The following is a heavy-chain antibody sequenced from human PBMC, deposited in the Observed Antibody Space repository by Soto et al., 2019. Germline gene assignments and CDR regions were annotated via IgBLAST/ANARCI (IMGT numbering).Heavy chain of an antibody. D-gene: IGHD3-22*01. J-gene: IGHJ3*02. Sequence: VGSLRLSCAASGFTFSSYAMSWVRQAPGKGLEWVSAISGSGGSTYYVDSVKGRFTISRDNSKNTLYLQMNSLRAEDTAVYYCARDIGVVVVLNAFDIWGQGTMVTVSS. V-gene: IGHV3-23*01. CDR1: GFTFSSYA. CDR3: ARDIGVVVVLNAFDI. CDR2: ISGSGGST.